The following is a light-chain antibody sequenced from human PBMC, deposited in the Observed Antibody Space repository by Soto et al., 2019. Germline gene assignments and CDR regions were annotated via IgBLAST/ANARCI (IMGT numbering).Light chain of an antibody. V-gene: IGKV3-20*01. CDR1: QSVSSSY. J-gene: IGKJ1*01. CDR3: QQYGSSPQT. CDR2: GAS. Sequence: EIVLTQSPGTLSLPPGERATLSCRASQSVSSSYLAWYQQKPGQAPRLLIYGASSRATGIPDRFSGSGSGTDFTITISRLEPEDFAVYYCQQYGSSPQTFGQGTKVEIK.